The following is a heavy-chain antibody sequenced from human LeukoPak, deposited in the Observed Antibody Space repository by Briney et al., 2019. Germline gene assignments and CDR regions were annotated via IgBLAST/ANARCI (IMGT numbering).Heavy chain of an antibody. J-gene: IGHJ6*02. D-gene: IGHD4-17*01. V-gene: IGHV3-23*01. Sequence: GGSLRLCCAASGFTFSSYAMSWVRQAPGKGLEWVSAISGSGGSTYYADSVKGRFTISRDNSKNTLYLQMNGLRAEDTAVYYCAKDHDYGDYPRYYYYYYGMDVWGQGTTVTVSS. CDR2: ISGSGGST. CDR1: GFTFSSYA. CDR3: AKDHDYGDYPRYYYYYYGMDV.